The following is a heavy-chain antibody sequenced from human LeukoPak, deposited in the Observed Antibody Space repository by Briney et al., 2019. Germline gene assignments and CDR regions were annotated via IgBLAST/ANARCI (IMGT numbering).Heavy chain of an antibody. CDR3: ARVHGGYPFDQ. V-gene: IGHV3-23*01. D-gene: IGHD2-15*01. Sequence: GGTLRLSCVASGFTFSSYGMSWVRQAPGRGLEWVSALSGSGDSTYYADSVRGRITVSRDNVKNSLYLQMNGLRAEDTAVYYCARVHGGYPFDQWGQGTLVTVSS. J-gene: IGHJ4*02. CDR1: GFTFSSYG. CDR2: LSGSGDST.